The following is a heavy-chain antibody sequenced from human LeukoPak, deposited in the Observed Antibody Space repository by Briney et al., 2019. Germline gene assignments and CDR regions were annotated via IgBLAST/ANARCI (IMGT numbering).Heavy chain of an antibody. CDR1: GHTFTSYY. V-gene: IGHV1-46*01. CDR3: ARDRVVRRNGGYYYGMDV. Sequence: ASVKVSCKASGHTFTSYYMHWVRQARGQGLEWMGIINPSGGSTSYAQKFQGRVTMTRDTSTSTVYMELSSLRSEDTAVYYCARDRVVRRNGGYYYGMDVWGQGTTVAVSS. D-gene: IGHD3-10*01. CDR2: INPSGGST. J-gene: IGHJ6*02.